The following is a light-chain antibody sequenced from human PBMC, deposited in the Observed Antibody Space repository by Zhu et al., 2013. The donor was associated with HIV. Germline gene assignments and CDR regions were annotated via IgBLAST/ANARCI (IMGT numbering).Light chain of an antibody. CDR2: GAS. V-gene: IGKV1-39*01. CDR1: QTTATY. CDR3: QQTYTTRWT. Sequence: DIQMTQSPSSLSASVGDRVTITCRASQTTATYLNWYQQKPGKAPKLLIYGASSLPSGVPSRFSGSGSGTDFTLTISSLQPEDFATYYCQQTYTTRWTFGHGTKVEIK. J-gene: IGKJ1*01.